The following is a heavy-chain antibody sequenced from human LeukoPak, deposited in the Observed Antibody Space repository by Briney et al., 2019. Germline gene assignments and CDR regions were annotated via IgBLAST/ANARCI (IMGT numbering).Heavy chain of an antibody. V-gene: IGHV1-18*01. D-gene: IGHD3-3*01. CDR3: ARAYDFWSGYGDP. CDR1: AYTFTSYG. CDR2: TSAYNGNT. J-gene: IGHJ5*02. Sequence: ASVKLSCKASAYTFTSYGISWVRQAPGQGLEWMGWTSAYNGNTNYAQKFQGRVTMTTDTSTSTAYMGLRSLRSDDTAVYYCARAYDFWSGYGDPWGQGTLVTVSS.